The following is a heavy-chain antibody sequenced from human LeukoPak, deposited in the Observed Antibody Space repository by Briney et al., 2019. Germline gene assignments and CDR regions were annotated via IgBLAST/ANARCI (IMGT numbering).Heavy chain of an antibody. J-gene: IGHJ4*02. CDR1: GYTFTGYY. V-gene: IGHV1-2*02. D-gene: IGHD5-24*01. Sequence: GASVKVSCKATGYTFTGYYMHWVRQAPGQGREWMGWINPNSGGTNYAQKFQGRVTMTRDTSISTAYMELSRLRSDDTAVYYCARDLLGYNSDYWGQGTLVTVSS. CDR2: INPNSGGT. CDR3: ARDLLGYNSDY.